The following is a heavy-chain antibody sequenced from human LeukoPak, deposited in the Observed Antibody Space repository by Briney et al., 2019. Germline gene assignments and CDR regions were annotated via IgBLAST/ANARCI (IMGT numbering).Heavy chain of an antibody. CDR2: ISGDGSIT. V-gene: IGHV3-74*01. D-gene: IGHD3-10*01. CDR1: GFTISGYW. Sequence: GGSLRLSCAASGFTISGYWMHWVRQAPGKGLVWVSRISGDGSITAYADSVKGRFTISRDNAKNTLYLQMNSLRAEDTAVYYCARGRAGNYYNHNDYWGQGTLVTVSS. CDR3: ARGRAGNYYNHNDY. J-gene: IGHJ4*01.